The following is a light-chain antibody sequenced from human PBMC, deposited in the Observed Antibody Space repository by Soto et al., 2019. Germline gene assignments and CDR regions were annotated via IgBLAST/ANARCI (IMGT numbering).Light chain of an antibody. CDR2: AAS. Sequence: EIVLTQSPATLSLSPGERATLSCRASQSVSTSLVRYQQKPGQAPRLLIYAASNRATGIPARFSGSGSGTDFALTISSLEPEDFAVYYCQQRYSWPLTFGGGTKVEIK. V-gene: IGKV3-11*01. CDR3: QQRYSWPLT. CDR1: QSVSTS. J-gene: IGKJ4*01.